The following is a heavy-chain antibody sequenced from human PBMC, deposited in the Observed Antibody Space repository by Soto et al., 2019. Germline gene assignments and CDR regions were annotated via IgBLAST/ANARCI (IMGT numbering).Heavy chain of an antibody. J-gene: IGHJ6*03. Sequence: PGGSLRLSCAASGFTVSSNYMSWVRQAPGKGLEWVSVIYSGGSTYYADSVKGRFTISRDNSKNTLYLQMNSLRAEDTAVYYCARDLGSGSNYPYYYYYMDVWGKGTTVTVSS. CDR2: IYSGGST. V-gene: IGHV3-66*01. CDR1: GFTVSSNY. CDR3: ARDLGSGSNYPYYYYYMDV. D-gene: IGHD3-10*02.